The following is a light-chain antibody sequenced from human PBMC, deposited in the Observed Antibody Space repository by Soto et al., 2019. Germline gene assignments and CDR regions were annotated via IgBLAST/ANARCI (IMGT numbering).Light chain of an antibody. J-gene: IGKJ1*01. CDR2: VAS. V-gene: IGKV1-12*01. Sequence: DIQMTQSPSSVSASVGDRVTITCRASQGISSWLAWYQHKPGKAPKLLIYVASSLQSGVPSRCSGSGSGTDFTLTISSLQPEDFATYYCQQANSFPWTVGQGTKVEIK. CDR1: QGISSW. CDR3: QQANSFPWT.